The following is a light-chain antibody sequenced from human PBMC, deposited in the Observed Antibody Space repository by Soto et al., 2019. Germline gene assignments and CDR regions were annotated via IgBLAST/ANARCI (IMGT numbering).Light chain of an antibody. V-gene: IGKV3-11*01. CDR1: QSVSSF. CDR3: QQRSNWPLT. J-gene: IGKJ4*01. Sequence: EIVLTQSPATLSLSPGERATLSCRASQSVSSFLAWYQQKPGQAPRLLIYDASNRATGIPARFSGSGSGTDCTLTISVLEAEDFAVYYCQQRSNWPLTFGGGTKVEIK. CDR2: DAS.